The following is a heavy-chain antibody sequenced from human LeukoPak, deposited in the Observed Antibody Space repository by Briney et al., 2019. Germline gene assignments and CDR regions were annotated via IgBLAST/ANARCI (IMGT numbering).Heavy chain of an antibody. CDR3: ARDLVEYSSSAGDY. V-gene: IGHV3-7*01. CDR2: IKQDGSEK. J-gene: IGHJ4*01. D-gene: IGHD6-6*01. CDR1: GFTFSSYW. Sequence: GGSLRLSCAASGFTFSSYWMSWVRQAPGKGLEWVANIKQDGSEKYYVDSVKGRFTISRDNAKNSLYLQMNSLRAEDTAVYYCARDLVEYSSSAGDYWGHGTLVTVSS.